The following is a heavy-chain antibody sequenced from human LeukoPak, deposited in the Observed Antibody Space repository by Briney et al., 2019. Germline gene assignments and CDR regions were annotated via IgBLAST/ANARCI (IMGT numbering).Heavy chain of an antibody. CDR1: GFTLSSYS. CDR3: AKGPRILSHDYYYYYMDV. D-gene: IGHD2-15*01. Sequence: GGSLRLSCAASGFTLSSYSMNWVRQAPGKGLEWVSSITSSSSYIYYADSVKGRFTISRDNSKNTLYLQMNSLRAEDTAVYYCAKGPRILSHDYYYYYMDVWGKGTTVTISS. CDR2: ITSSSSYI. V-gene: IGHV3-21*01. J-gene: IGHJ6*03.